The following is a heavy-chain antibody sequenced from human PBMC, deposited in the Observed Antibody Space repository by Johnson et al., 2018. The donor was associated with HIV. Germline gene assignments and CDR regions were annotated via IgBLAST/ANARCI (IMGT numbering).Heavy chain of an antibody. D-gene: IGHD6-13*01. CDR1: GFTFDDYG. Sequence: VQLVESGGSVVRPGGSLRLSCAASGFTFDDYGMSWVRQAPGKGLEWVSVIYSADSTYYADSVKGRFTISRDNSKNTLFLQMNSLGPEDTAVYYCAKGRAQHLDGGAFDIWGQGTMVTVSS. CDR2: IYSADST. V-gene: IGHV3-66*01. CDR3: AKGRAQHLDGGAFDI. J-gene: IGHJ3*02.